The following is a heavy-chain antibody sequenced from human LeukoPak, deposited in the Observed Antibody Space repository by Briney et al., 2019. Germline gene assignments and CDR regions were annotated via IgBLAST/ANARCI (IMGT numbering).Heavy chain of an antibody. CDR1: GGSISSGGYY. V-gene: IGHV4-31*03. CDR2: IYYSGST. D-gene: IGHD3-10*01. J-gene: IGHJ3*02. CDR3: AKTISGGAFDM. Sequence: SQTLSLTCTVSGGSISSGGYYWSWVRQHPGKGLEWIGYIYYSGSTYYNPSLKSRVSLSVDTSNNQFSLKLSSVTAADTAVYYCAKTISGGAFDMWGQGTLVTVSS.